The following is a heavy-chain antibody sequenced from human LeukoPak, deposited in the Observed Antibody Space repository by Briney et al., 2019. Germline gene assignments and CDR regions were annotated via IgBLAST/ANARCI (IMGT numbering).Heavy chain of an antibody. J-gene: IGHJ4*02. CDR1: GGSISSGGYY. D-gene: IGHD3-22*01. V-gene: IGHV4-31*03. CDR2: IYYSGST. Sequence: SQTLSLTCTVSGGSISSGGYYWSWIRQHPGKGLEWIGYIYYSGSTYYNPSLKSRVTISVDTSKSQFSLKLSSVTAADTAVYYCASSAYYDSSGYYYFDYWGQGTLVTVSS. CDR3: ASSAYYDSSGYYYFDY.